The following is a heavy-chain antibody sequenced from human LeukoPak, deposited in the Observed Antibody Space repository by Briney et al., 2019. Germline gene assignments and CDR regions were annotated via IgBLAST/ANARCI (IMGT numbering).Heavy chain of an antibody. CDR1: GFTFSSHW. V-gene: IGHV3-7*03. CDR3: ARDQTTVGLDF. CDR2: IKQDGSEK. J-gene: IGHJ4*02. D-gene: IGHD4-23*01. Sequence: GGSLRLSCGPSGFTFSSHWMSWVRQVPGKGVEGVVNIKQDGSEKYYVDSVEGRFTISRDNAKNSLYLQMNSRRAEDTAVYFCARDQTTVGLDFWGQRTLVRVSS.